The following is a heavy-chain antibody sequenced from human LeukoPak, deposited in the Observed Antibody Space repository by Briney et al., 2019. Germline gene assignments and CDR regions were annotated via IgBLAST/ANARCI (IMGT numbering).Heavy chain of an antibody. J-gene: IGHJ5*02. CDR1: GESFSGYY. CDR2: INHSGST. CDR3: ARGVVAAINWFDP. D-gene: IGHD2-15*01. Sequence: SETLSLTCAVYGESFSGYYWSWIRQPPGKGLEWIGEINHSGSTNYNPSLKSRVTISVDTSKTQFSLKLSSVTAADTAVYYCARGVVAAINWFDPWGQGTLVTVSS. V-gene: IGHV4-34*01.